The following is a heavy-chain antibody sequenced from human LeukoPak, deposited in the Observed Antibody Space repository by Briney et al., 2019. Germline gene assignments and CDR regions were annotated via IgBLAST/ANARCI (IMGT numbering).Heavy chain of an antibody. V-gene: IGHV4-59*08. Sequence: SETLSLTCTVSGGPISSYYWSWIRQPPGKGLEWIGYIYYSGSTNYNPSLKSRVTISVDTSKNQFSLKLSSVTAADTAVYYCAIFPNYWGQGTLVTVSS. CDR1: GGPISSYY. CDR2: IYYSGST. CDR3: AIFPNY. J-gene: IGHJ4*02.